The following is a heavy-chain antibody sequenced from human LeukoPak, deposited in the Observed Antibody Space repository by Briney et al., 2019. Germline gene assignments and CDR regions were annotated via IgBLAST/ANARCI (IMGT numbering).Heavy chain of an antibody. CDR3: ARAYSSSWYSRGFDY. CDR2: ISSSSSYI. Sequence: GGSLRLSCAASGFTFSSYSMNWVRQAPGKGLEWVSSISSSSSYIYYADSVKGRFTISRDNAKNSLYLQMNSLRAEDTAVYYCARAYSSSWYSRGFDYWGQGTLVTVSS. D-gene: IGHD6-13*01. CDR1: GFTFSSYS. J-gene: IGHJ4*02. V-gene: IGHV3-21*01.